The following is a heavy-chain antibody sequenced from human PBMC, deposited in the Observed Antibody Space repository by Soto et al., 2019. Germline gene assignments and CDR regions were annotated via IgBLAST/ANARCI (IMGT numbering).Heavy chain of an antibody. D-gene: IGHD3-16*01. CDR1: GASISSSNW. J-gene: IGHJ5*02. Sequence: QVRLQESGPGHVKPSGTLSLTCTVSGASISSSNWWNWVRQLPGTGPAWIGEIYHSGSTNYNPALQSRVTIGIDKSKNQFSLRLTSVTAADTAMYYCARLDYGPNFVNPVGGFHPWGQGTLVTVSS. CDR2: IYHSGST. V-gene: IGHV4-4*02. CDR3: ARLDYGPNFVNPVGGFHP.